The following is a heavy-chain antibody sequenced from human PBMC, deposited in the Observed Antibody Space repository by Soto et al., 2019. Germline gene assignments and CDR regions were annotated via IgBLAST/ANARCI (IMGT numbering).Heavy chain of an antibody. Sequence: GASVKVSCKVSGYTLTGLSMHWVRQAPGKGLEWMGGFDPEDGETIYAQKFQGRVTMTEDTSTDTAYMELSSLRSEDAAVYYCATVPGIAVAYFDYWGQGTLVTVSS. V-gene: IGHV1-24*01. D-gene: IGHD6-19*01. CDR1: GYTLTGLS. CDR2: FDPEDGET. CDR3: ATVPGIAVAYFDY. J-gene: IGHJ4*02.